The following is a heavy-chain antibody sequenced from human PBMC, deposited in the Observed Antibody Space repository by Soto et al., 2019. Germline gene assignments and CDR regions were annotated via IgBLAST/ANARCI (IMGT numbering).Heavy chain of an antibody. CDR2: INAGNGNT. CDR1: GYTFINYG. J-gene: IGHJ4*02. CDR3: ARDVAVAADFDY. V-gene: IGHV1-3*01. Sequence: ASVKVSCKASGYTFINYGITWVRQAPGQGLEWMGWINAGNGNTKYSQKFQGRVTITRDTSASTAYMELSSLRSEDTAVYYCARDVAVAADFDYWGQGTLVTVSS. D-gene: IGHD6-19*01.